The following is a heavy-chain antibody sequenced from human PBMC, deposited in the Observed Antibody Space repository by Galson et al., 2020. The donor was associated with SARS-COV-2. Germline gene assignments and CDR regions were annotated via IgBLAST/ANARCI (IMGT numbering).Heavy chain of an antibody. CDR3: AHGETYYDILTGYYRTANWFDP. CDR1: GFSLSTSGVG. Sequence: SGPTLVKPTQTLTLTCTFSGFSLSTSGVGVGWIRQPPGKALEWLALIYWNDDKRYSPSLKSRLTITKDTSKNQVVLTMTNMDPVDTATYYCAHGETYYDILTGYYRTANWFDPWGQGTLVTVSS. J-gene: IGHJ5*02. V-gene: IGHV2-5*01. D-gene: IGHD3-9*01. CDR2: IYWNDDK.